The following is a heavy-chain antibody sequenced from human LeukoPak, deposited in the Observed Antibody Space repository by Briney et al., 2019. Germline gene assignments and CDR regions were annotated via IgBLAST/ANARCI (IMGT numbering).Heavy chain of an antibody. CDR1: GYTFTSYG. CDR2: ISAYNGNT. V-gene: IGHV1-18*01. CDR3: ARDHPLIVVVPAAVNRNYYYYGMDV. J-gene: IGHJ6*02. Sequence: ASVKVSCKASGYTFTSYGISWVRQAPGQGLEWMGWISAYNGNTNYAQKLQGRVTMTTDTSTSTAYMELRSLRSDDTAVYYCARDHPLIVVVPAAVNRNYYYYGMDVWGQGTTVTVSS. D-gene: IGHD2-2*01.